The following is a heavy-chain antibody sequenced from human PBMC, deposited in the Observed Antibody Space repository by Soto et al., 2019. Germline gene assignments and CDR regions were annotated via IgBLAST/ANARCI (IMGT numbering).Heavy chain of an antibody. CDR1: GGSISSGGYY. CDR3: AGKDCSGGSCYSIGWYYYYGMDV. D-gene: IGHD2-15*01. J-gene: IGHJ6*02. Sequence: SETLSLTCTVSGGSISSGGYYWSWIRQHPGKGLEWTGYIYYSGSTYYNPSLKSRVTISVDTSKNQFSLKLNSVTAADTAVYYCAGKDCSGGSCYSIGWYYYYGMDVWGQGTTVTVSS. V-gene: IGHV4-31*03. CDR2: IYYSGST.